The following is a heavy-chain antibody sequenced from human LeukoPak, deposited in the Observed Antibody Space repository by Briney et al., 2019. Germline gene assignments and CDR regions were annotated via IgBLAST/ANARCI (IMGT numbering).Heavy chain of an antibody. D-gene: IGHD6-13*01. Sequence: GGSLRLSCAASGFTLSSYAMNWVRQAPGKGLEWVSSISSSSSYIYYADSVKGRFTISRDNAKTSLYLQMNSLRAEDTAVYYCARDHIAAAVNAYRGQGTLVTVSS. CDR1: GFTLSSYA. CDR2: ISSSSSYI. J-gene: IGHJ4*02. V-gene: IGHV3-21*01. CDR3: ARDHIAAAVNAY.